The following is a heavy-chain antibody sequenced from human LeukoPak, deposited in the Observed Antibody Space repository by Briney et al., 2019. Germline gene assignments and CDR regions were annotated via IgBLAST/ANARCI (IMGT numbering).Heavy chain of an antibody. J-gene: IGHJ4*02. D-gene: IGHD3-22*01. CDR2: ISYDGSIR. Sequence: GGSLRLSCAVSGFTFRSYGMHWVRQAPGKGLEWVAVISYDGSIRYYADSVKGRFTISRDNPKNTLYLQVNSLRAEDTAVYYCAKGYYDSNGNYYYFDYWGQGTLVTVSS. CDR3: AKGYYDSNGNYYYFDY. CDR1: GFTFRSYG. V-gene: IGHV3-30*18.